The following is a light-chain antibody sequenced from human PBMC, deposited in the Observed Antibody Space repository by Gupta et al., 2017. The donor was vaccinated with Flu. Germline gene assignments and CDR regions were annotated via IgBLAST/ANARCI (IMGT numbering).Light chain of an antibody. CDR2: DVS. CDR1: SSDVGGYNY. J-gene: IGLJ2*01. CDR3: CSYAGSYTFHVV. Sequence: QSAPTQPRSVSGSPGQSVTISCTGTSSDVGGYNYVSWYQQHPGKAPKLMIYDVSKRPSGVPDRFSGSKSGNTASLTISGLQAEDEADYYCCSYAGSYTFHVVFGGGTKLTVL. V-gene: IGLV2-11*01.